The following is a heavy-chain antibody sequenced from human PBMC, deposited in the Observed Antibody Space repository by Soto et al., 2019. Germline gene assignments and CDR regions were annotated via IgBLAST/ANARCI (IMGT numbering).Heavy chain of an antibody. CDR1: GFKFDNFG. Sequence: QVRLEESGGGVVQPGRSLRLSCAASGFKFDNFGMHWVRQAPGKVPEWVAVIWHDGTNEHYADSVKGRFTISRDNSKNRVYLQMNSLRGDDTAMYYCARDRGVGATNAKDYWGQGTRVTVSA. V-gene: IGHV3-33*08. CDR3: ARDRGVGATNAKDY. D-gene: IGHD1-26*01. J-gene: IGHJ4*02. CDR2: IWHDGTNE.